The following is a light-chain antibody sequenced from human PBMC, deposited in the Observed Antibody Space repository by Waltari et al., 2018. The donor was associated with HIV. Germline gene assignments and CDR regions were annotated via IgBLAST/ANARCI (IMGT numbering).Light chain of an antibody. V-gene: IGLV2-23*01. CDR3: CSYAGSSTYV. CDR1: RSAVGGYIY. Sequence: QSALTQPASVSGAPGQSITLSCTGTRSAVGGYIYVSWYQQHPGKAPKIMNYDASKRPSGVSKRFSGSKSGNTASLTISGLQAEDEAEYYCCSYAGSSTYVFGTGTKVTVL. J-gene: IGLJ1*01. CDR2: DAS.